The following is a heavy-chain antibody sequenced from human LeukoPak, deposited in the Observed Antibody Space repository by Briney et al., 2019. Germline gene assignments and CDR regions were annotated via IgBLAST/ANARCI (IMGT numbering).Heavy chain of an antibody. Sequence: SETLSLTCTVSGGSVSSGSYYWSWIRQPPGKGLEWIGYIYYSGGTNYNPSLKSRVTISVDTSKNQFSLKLSSVTAADTAVYYCARGRSYYYGSGSHRPFDPWGQGTLVTVSS. V-gene: IGHV4-61*01. J-gene: IGHJ5*02. CDR3: ARGRSYYYGSGSHRPFDP. CDR2: IYYSGGT. D-gene: IGHD3-10*01. CDR1: GGSVSSGSYY.